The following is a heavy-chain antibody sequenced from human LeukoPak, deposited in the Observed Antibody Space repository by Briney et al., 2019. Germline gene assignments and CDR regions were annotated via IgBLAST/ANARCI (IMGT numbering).Heavy chain of an antibody. Sequence: ASVKVSCEASGYTFTSYGISWVRQAPGQGLEWMGWISAYNGNTNYAQKLQSRVTMTTDTSTSTAYMELRSLGSDDTAVYYCARIALGNWNPKVDYWGQGTLVTVSS. J-gene: IGHJ4*02. CDR3: ARIALGNWNPKVDY. D-gene: IGHD1-20*01. V-gene: IGHV1-18*01. CDR2: ISAYNGNT. CDR1: GYTFTSYG.